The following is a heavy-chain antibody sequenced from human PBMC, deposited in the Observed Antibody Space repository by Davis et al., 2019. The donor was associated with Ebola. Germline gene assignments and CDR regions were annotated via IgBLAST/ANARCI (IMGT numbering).Heavy chain of an antibody. Sequence: ASVKVSCKASGGTFSSYAISWVRQAPGQGVERMGWIYPNTGDTNCAQKFQGRVTITRNTSISTAYMELSSLRSEDTAVYYCARPIGRYSSSWYYYYYYYMDVWGKGTTVTVSS. V-gene: IGHV1-8*03. CDR3: ARPIGRYSSSWYYYYYYYMDV. D-gene: IGHD6-13*01. CDR1: GGTFSSYA. CDR2: IYPNTGDT. J-gene: IGHJ6*03.